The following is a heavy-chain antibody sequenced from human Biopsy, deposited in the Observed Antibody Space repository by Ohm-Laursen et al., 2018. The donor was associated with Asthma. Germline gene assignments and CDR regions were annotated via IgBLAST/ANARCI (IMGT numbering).Heavy chain of an antibody. Sequence: ESLKISCKASGYIFTSYWIGWVRQMPGKGLEWMGIIFPGDSDTIYSPSFQGRVTFSADRSINTAYLQWSSLKASDTAIYYCARLAYGSGSFFDFWGQGTLVTVAS. J-gene: IGHJ4*02. CDR3: ARLAYGSGSFFDF. CDR2: IFPGDSDT. CDR1: GYIFTSYW. V-gene: IGHV5-51*01. D-gene: IGHD3-10*01.